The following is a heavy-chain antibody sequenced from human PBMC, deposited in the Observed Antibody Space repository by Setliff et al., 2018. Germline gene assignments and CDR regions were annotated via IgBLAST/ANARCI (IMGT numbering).Heavy chain of an antibody. V-gene: IGHV4-4*08. CDR1: GGSMSNYF. CDR3: ARNPASGAYYSSRPFHFDY. Sequence: SETLSLTCSVAGGSMSNYFWNWVRRPPGKGLEWIGFISSGGSTIYSPSLKSRVTISVDTSKNQFSLRLTSVTAADTAIYYCARNPASGAYYSSRPFHFDYWGQGALVTVSS. CDR2: ISSGGST. J-gene: IGHJ4*02. D-gene: IGHD3-22*01.